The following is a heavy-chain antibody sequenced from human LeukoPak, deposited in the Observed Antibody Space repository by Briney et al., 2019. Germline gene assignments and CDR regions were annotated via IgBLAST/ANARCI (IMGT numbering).Heavy chain of an antibody. Sequence: SVKVSCKASGGTFSSYAISWVRQAPGQGLEWMGGIIPIFGTANYAQKFQGRVTITADESTSTAYMELSSLRSEDSAVYYCARGGSYGFSYFDYWGQGTLVTVSS. D-gene: IGHD5-18*01. V-gene: IGHV1-69*13. CDR2: IIPIFGTA. CDR3: ARGGSYGFSYFDY. J-gene: IGHJ4*02. CDR1: GGTFSSYA.